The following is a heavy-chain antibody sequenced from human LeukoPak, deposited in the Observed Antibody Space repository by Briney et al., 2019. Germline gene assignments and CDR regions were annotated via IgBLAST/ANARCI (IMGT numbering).Heavy chain of an antibody. V-gene: IGHV4-34*01. D-gene: IGHD6-13*01. CDR2: INHMGST. CDR3: ARAGPGYSSSWYSRFDRRFDY. Sequence: PSETLSLXCAVYGGSFSGYYWSWIRQPPGKWLEWIGEINHMGSTSYNPSLKSRVTISVDTSKNQFSLKLSSVTAADTAVYYCARAGPGYSSSWYSRFDRRFDYWGQGTLVTVSS. J-gene: IGHJ4*02. CDR1: GGSFSGYY.